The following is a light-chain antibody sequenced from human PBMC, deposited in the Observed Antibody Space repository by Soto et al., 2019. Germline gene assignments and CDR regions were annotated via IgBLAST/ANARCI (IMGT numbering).Light chain of an antibody. CDR2: GAS. Sequence: EIVMTQSPATLSVSPGERATLSCRASQSVSSNLAWYQQKPGQAPRLLIYGASTRATGIPARFSGSGSGTEFTLTISSLQREDFAVYYCQQYNNWPPGTFGQGTRLEIK. CDR3: QQYNNWPPGT. CDR1: QSVSSN. J-gene: IGKJ5*01. V-gene: IGKV3-15*01.